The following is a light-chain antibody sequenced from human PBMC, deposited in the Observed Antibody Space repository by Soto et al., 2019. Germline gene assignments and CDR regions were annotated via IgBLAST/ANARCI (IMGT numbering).Light chain of an antibody. CDR1: QSVSSK. Sequence: EFVLTQSPCTLSLSPGERATLSWRASQSVSSKLAWYQQKPGQAPRLLIYGASTRATGIPARFSGSGSGTEFTLTISSLLSEDFAIYYCQQYNNWPPNTFGQGTKVDIK. CDR3: QQYNNWPPNT. CDR2: GAS. J-gene: IGKJ1*01. V-gene: IGKV3-15*01.